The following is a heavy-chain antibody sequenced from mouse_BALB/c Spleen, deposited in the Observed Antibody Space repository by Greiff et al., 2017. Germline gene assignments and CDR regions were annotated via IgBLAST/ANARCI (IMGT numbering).Heavy chain of an antibody. Sequence: VQLQQSGAELARPGASVKLSCKASGYTFTSYWMQWVKQRPGQGLEWIGAIYPGDGDTRYTQKFKGKATLTADKSSSTAYMQLSSLASEDSAVYYCARGDYGYGYWGQGTTLTVSS. CDR3: ARGDYGYGY. CDR2: IYPGDGDT. CDR1: GYTFTSYW. V-gene: IGHV1-87*01. D-gene: IGHD1-2*01. J-gene: IGHJ2*01.